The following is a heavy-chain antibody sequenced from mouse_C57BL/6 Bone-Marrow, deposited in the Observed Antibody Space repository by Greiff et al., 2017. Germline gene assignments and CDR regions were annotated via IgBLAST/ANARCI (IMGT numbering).Heavy chain of an antibody. CDR3: ARWGLRHYAMDY. J-gene: IGHJ4*01. CDR1: GYSITSGYY. CDR2: ISYDGSN. Sequence: EVKLQESGPGLVKPSQSLSLTCSVTGYSITSGYYWNWIRQFPGNKLEWMGYISYDGSNNYNPSLKNRISITRDTSKNQFFLKLNSVTTEDTATYYCARWGLRHYAMDYWGQGTSVTVSS. V-gene: IGHV3-6*01. D-gene: IGHD2-4*01.